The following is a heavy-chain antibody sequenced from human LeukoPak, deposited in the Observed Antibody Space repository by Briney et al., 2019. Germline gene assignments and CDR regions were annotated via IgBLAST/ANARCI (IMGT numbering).Heavy chain of an antibody. J-gene: IGHJ4*02. D-gene: IGHD6-13*01. CDR2: ISSSGSTI. V-gene: IGHV3-11*01. CDR1: GFTFSDYY. CDR3: AKDIYSSSWFYFDY. Sequence: GGSLRLSCAASGFTFSDYYMSWIRQAPGKGLEWLSYISSSGSTIYYADSVKGRFTISRDNAKNSLYLQMNSLRAEDTALYYCAKDIYSSSWFYFDYWGQGTLVTVSS.